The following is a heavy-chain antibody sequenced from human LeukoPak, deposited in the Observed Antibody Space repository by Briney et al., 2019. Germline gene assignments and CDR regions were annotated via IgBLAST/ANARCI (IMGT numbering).Heavy chain of an antibody. D-gene: IGHD2-2*01. J-gene: IGHJ4*02. CDR3: AREVVVPAAMFDY. Sequence: GGSLRLSCAASGFTFSSYSMNWVRQAPGKGLEWVSSISSSSSYIYYADSVKGRFTISRDNAKNSLYLQMNSLRAEDTAVYYCAREVVVPAAMFDYWGQGTLVTVSS. CDR2: ISSSSSYI. CDR1: GFTFSSYS. V-gene: IGHV3-21*01.